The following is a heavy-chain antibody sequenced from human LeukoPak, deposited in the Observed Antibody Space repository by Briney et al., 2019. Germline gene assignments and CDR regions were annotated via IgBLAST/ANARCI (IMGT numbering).Heavy chain of an antibody. CDR2: IWYDGSNK. J-gene: IGHJ4*02. D-gene: IGHD5-24*01. CDR1: GFTFSSYG. Sequence: GGSLRLSCAASGFTFSSYGMHWVRQAPGKGLERVAVIWYDGSNKYYADSVKGRFTISRDNSKNTLYLQMNSLRAEDTAVYYCARDLSRDGYNFGYWGQGTLVTVSS. CDR3: ARDLSRDGYNFGY. V-gene: IGHV3-33*01.